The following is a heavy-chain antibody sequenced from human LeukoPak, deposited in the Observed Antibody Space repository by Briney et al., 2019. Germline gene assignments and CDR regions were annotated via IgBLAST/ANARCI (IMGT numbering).Heavy chain of an antibody. CDR1: GYTFTSYG. Sequence: ASVKVSCKASGYTFTSYGISWVRQAPGQGLEWMGWISAYNGNTNYAQKLQGRVTMTTDTSTSTAYMELRSLRSDDTAVYYCARERIAAAGMLYLFYWGQGTLVTVSS. CDR2: ISAYNGNT. CDR3: ARERIAAAGMLYLFY. D-gene: IGHD6-13*01. V-gene: IGHV1-18*01. J-gene: IGHJ4*02.